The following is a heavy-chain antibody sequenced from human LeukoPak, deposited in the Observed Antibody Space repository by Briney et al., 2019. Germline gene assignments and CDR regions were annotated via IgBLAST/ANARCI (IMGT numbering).Heavy chain of an antibody. D-gene: IGHD6-19*01. Sequence: SETLSLTCTVSGGSISSYNWSWIRQRPGKGLRWVGYIYYSGSTNYTPSLKSRVTISVDTSKNQFALKLSSVTAADTAVYYCARGGSGYSSGWVQRTLVTVSS. CDR2: IYYSGST. V-gene: IGHV4-59*01. CDR1: GGSISSYN. CDR3: ARGGSGYSSG. J-gene: IGHJ4*02.